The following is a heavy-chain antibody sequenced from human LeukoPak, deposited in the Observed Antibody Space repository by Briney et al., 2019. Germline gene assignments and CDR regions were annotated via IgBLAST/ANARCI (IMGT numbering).Heavy chain of an antibody. CDR2: INPKSGAT. CDR3: ARDIRGSYDY. CDR1: GYTFTGYY. J-gene: IGHJ4*02. D-gene: IGHD1-26*01. Sequence: ASVKVSCKASGYTFTGYYMHWVRQAPGQGLEWMGRINPKSGATSYAQKFQGRVTMTRDTSISTAYMELSGLTSDDTAVYSCARDIRGSYDYWGQGTVVTVSS. V-gene: IGHV1-2*02.